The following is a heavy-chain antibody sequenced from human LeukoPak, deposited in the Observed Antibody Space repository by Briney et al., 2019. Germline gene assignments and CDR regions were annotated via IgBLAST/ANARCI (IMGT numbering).Heavy chain of an antibody. CDR1: GGSITSSSYY. V-gene: IGHV4-39*07. CDR3: ARDGVGYYYGAGSYYNWFDT. J-gene: IGHJ5*02. Sequence: MPSETLSLTCTVSGGSITSSSYYWGWIRQPPGKGLEWIGSVYHSGSTTYNPSFKSRATISVDKSKNQFSLRLTSVTAADTAVYYCARDGVGYYYGAGSYYNWFDTWGRGTQVTVSS. CDR2: VYHSGST. D-gene: IGHD3-10*01.